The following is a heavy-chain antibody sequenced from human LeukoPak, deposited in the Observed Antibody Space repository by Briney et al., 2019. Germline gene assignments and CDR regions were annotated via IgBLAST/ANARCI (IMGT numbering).Heavy chain of an antibody. CDR2: ISGSGGST. V-gene: IGHV3-23*01. D-gene: IGHD6-6*01. J-gene: IGHJ4*02. CDR1: GFTFGSYA. Sequence: GGSLRLPCAASGFTFGSYAMSWVRQAPGKGLEWVSAISGSGGSTYYADSVKGRFTISRDNSKNTLYLQMNSLRAEDTAVYYCAKGRYSSSFFDYWGQGTLVTVSS. CDR3: AKGRYSSSFFDY.